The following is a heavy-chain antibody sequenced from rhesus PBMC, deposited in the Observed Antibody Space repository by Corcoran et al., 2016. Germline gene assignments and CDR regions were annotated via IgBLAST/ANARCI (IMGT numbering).Heavy chain of an antibody. CDR1: GYSISSGYG. D-gene: IGHD2-27*01. CDR2: FYGGSGST. V-gene: IGHV4-127*01. Sequence: QVQLQESGPGLVKPSETLSRTCAVSGYSISSGYGWGWVRQPPGKGLERIGQFYGGSGSTYYNPSLKMRVTVSKYKSKNQFSLKLSSVTVADTAVYYCAREGPIYSLFDYCVQGVLVTVSS. J-gene: IGHJ4*01. CDR3: AREGPIYSLFDY.